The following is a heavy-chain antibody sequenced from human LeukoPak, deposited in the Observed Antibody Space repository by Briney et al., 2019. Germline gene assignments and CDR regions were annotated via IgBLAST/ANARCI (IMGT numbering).Heavy chain of an antibody. CDR2: TSGSGGST. V-gene: IGHV3-23*01. CDR1: GFTFSNYA. D-gene: IGHD5-18*01. J-gene: IGHJ6*03. Sequence: PGGSLRLSCAASGFTFSNYAMSWVRQAPGKGLERVSATSGSGGSTYYADSVKGRFTISRDNSKNTLYLQMNSLRVEDTAVYYCAKDSVDTARSYYYYYYMDVWGKGTTVTVSS. CDR3: AKDSVDTARSYYYYYYMDV.